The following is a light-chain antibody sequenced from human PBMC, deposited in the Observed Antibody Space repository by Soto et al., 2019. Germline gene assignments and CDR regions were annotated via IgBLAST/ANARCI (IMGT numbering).Light chain of an antibody. CDR1: LSVRSSF. J-gene: IGKJ4*01. CDR3: QQYGTSPLT. CDR2: GAS. Sequence: EIVLTQSPGTLSFLPGERATLSCRASLSVRSSFVAWYQQKPGQGPRLLIYGASSRAAGIPDRFSGSGSGTDFTLTISRLEPEDFAVYYCQQYGTSPLTFGGGTKVEIK. V-gene: IGKV3-20*01.